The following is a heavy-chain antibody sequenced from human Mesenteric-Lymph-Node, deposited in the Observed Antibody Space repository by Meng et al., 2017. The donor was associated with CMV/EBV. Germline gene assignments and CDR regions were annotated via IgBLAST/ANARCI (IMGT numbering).Heavy chain of an antibody. D-gene: IGHD1-26*01. CDR1: GFSLSTSGMR. CDR3: ARIRHSGSYFDY. V-gene: IGHV2-70*04. CDR2: IDWDDDK. J-gene: IGHJ4*02. Sequence: SGPTLVKPPQTLTLTCTFSGFSLSTSGMRVSWIRQPPGKALEWLARIDWDDDKFYSTSLKTRLTISKDTSKNQVVLTMTNMDPVDTATYYCARIRHSGSYFDYWGQGTLVTVSS.